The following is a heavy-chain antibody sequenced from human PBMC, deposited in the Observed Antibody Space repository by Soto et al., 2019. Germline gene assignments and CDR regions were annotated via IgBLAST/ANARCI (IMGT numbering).Heavy chain of an antibody. J-gene: IGHJ4*02. D-gene: IGHD2-8*01. CDR1: GASVTSDKYH. CDR3: SLLTNGRPEDD. Sequence: QVQLQESGPGLVKPSEALSLTCTVSGASVTSDKYHWGWSRQPPGRGLEWIGTVYYSGNTYHNPSLKSRVTMSMDASKNQFSLTLSSAAVADTAMYYCSLLTNGRPEDDWGQGTLVTVSS. CDR2: VYYSGNT. V-gene: IGHV4-39*01.